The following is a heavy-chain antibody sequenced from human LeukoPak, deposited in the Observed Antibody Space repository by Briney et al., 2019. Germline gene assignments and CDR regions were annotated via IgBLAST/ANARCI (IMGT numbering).Heavy chain of an antibody. J-gene: IGHJ4*02. Sequence: GGSLRLSCAASGFILSDYNMHWVRQAPGKGLEWVAVISYDGSNKYYADSVKGRFTISRDNSKNTLYLQMNSLRAEDTAVYYCARDSRGVYDYWGQGTLVTVSS. CDR3: ARDSRGVYDY. D-gene: IGHD2-2*01. V-gene: IGHV3-30*04. CDR2: ISYDGSNK. CDR1: GFILSDYN.